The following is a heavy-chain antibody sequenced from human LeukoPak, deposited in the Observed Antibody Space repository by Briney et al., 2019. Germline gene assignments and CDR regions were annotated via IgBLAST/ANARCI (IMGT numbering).Heavy chain of an antibody. CDR2: ISGSGGST. CDR1: GFTFSSYA. CDR3: AKDCSGGSCYFDY. D-gene: IGHD2-15*01. Sequence: PGASLRLSCAASGFTFSSYAMSWVRQAPGKGLEWVLAISGSGGSTYYADSVKGRFTISRDNSKNTLYLQMNSLRAEDTAVYYCAKDCSGGSCYFDYWGQGTLVTVSS. V-gene: IGHV3-23*01. J-gene: IGHJ4*02.